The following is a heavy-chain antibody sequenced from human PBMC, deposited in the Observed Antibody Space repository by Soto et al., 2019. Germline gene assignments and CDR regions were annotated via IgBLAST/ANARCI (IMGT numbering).Heavy chain of an antibody. CDR3: ARSFTVTKNWFDP. CDR2: IYYSGST. CDR1: GGSISSYY. J-gene: IGHJ5*02. V-gene: IGHV4-59*01. Sequence: SETLSLTCTVSGGSISSYYWSWIRQPPGKGLEWIGYIYYSGSTNYNPSLKSRVTISVDTSKNQFSLKLSSVTAADTAVYYCARSFTVTKNWFDPWGQGTLVTVS. D-gene: IGHD4-17*01.